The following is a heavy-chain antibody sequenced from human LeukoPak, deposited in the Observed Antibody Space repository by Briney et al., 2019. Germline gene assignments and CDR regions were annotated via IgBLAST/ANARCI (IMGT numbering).Heavy chain of an antibody. J-gene: IGHJ4*02. CDR2: VYYTGST. V-gene: IGHV4-59*01. D-gene: IGHD6-13*01. CDR3: ARGGASSRYFDF. CDR1: GGSISGDY. Sequence: SETLSLTCTVSGGSISGDYWSWIRQPPGKGLEWIAFVYYTGSTDYNPSLKSRVTISVDTSKDQFSLKLNSVTAADTAVYYCARGGASSRYFDFWGQGTLVTVSS.